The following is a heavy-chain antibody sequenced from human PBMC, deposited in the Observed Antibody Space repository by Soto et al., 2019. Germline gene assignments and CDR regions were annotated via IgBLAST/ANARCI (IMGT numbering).Heavy chain of an antibody. J-gene: IGHJ6*02. CDR1: GGTFSSYA. V-gene: IGHV1-69*13. CDR2: IIPIFGTA. CDR3: ARGGEQWLVRDYYYGMDV. Sequence: ASVKVSCKASGGTFSSYAISWVRQAPGQGLEWMGGIIPIFGTANYAQKFQGRVTITADESTSTAYMELSSLRSEDTAVYYCARGGEQWLVRDYYYGMDVWGQGTTVTVSS. D-gene: IGHD6-19*01.